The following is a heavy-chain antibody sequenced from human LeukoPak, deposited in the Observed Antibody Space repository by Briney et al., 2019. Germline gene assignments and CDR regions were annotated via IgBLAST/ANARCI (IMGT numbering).Heavy chain of an antibody. CDR2: VHSDGTIT. J-gene: IGHJ3*01. CDR1: GFTFCNYW. Sequence: GGSLRLSCAASGFTFCNYWVNWVRQAPGKGLVWVSRVHSDGTITNYADSVKGRFSISRDSAKNTLYLQMSSLRSEDTAVYYCAREQEDCTGTTCYRAFDVWGQGTMVTVS. CDR3: AREQEDCTGTTCYRAFDV. V-gene: IGHV3-74*01. D-gene: IGHD2-2*01.